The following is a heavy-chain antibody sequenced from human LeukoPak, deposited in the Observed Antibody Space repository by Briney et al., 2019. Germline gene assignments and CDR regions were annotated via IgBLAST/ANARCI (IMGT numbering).Heavy chain of an antibody. Sequence: ASVKVSCKASGYTFTSYGISWVRQAPGQGLEWMGWISAYNGDTNCAQKLQGRVTMTTDTSTSTAYMELRSLRSDDTAVYYCARDCSSTSCYTVFDYWGQGTLVTVSS. CDR3: ARDCSSTSCYTVFDY. CDR2: ISAYNGDT. D-gene: IGHD2-2*02. V-gene: IGHV1-18*01. J-gene: IGHJ4*02. CDR1: GYTFTSYG.